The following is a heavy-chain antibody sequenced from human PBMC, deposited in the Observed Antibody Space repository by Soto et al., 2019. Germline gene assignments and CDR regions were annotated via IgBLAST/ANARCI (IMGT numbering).Heavy chain of an antibody. D-gene: IGHD2-15*01. J-gene: IGHJ4*02. CDR1: GGSFSGYY. CDR2: INHSGST. V-gene: IGHV4-34*01. CDR3: ARGRVVVVAALDY. Sequence: SETLSLTCAVYGGSFSGYYWSWIRQPPGKGLEWIGEINHSGSTNYNPSLKSRVTISVDTSKNQFSLKLSPVTAADTAVYYCARGRVVVVAALDYWGQGTLVTVSS.